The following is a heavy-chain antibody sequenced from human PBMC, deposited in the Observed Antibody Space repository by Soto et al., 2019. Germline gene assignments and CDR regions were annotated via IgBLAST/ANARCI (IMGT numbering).Heavy chain of an antibody. J-gene: IGHJ6*02. CDR3: AAEDSTDPSYYYYGMDV. CDR1: RDTFSSYD. Sequence: ASLKVSCEASRDTFSSYDIKCVRPSTGQGLEWMGWMNPNSGNTGYAQKFQGRVTMTRNTSISTAYMELNSLRSEDTAVYYCAAEDSTDPSYYYYGMDVWGQGTTVTVS. CDR2: MNPNSGNT. V-gene: IGHV1-8*01.